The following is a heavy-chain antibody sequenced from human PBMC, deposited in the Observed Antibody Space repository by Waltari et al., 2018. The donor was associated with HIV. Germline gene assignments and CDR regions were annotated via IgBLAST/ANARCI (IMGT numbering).Heavy chain of an antibody. J-gene: IGHJ4*02. V-gene: IGHV3-49*04. Sequence: EVQLVESGGGLVQPGRSLRLSCTASGFTFGDYAMSWVRQDPGKGLEWVSFIKSKAFGGTTEYAASVKGRFTISRDDSKSIAYLQMNSLKTEDTAVYYCTRDYYYGSRRLDYWGQGTLVTVSS. CDR1: GFTFGDYA. CDR2: IKSKAFGGTT. D-gene: IGHD3-10*01. CDR3: TRDYYYGSRRLDY.